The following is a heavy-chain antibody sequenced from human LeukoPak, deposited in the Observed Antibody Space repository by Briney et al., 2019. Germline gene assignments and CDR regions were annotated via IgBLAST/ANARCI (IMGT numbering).Heavy chain of an antibody. CDR3: ARGSGDY. V-gene: IGHV3-7*04. CDR2: IKPDRSEK. CDR1: GFTFSSHW. J-gene: IGHJ4*02. Sequence: PGGSLRLSCVGSGFTFSSHWMSWVRQAPGKGLEWVANIKPDRSEKYYVDSVKGRFTISRDNAKNSLYLQMTSLRAEDTAVYYCARGSGDYSGQGTLVTVSS.